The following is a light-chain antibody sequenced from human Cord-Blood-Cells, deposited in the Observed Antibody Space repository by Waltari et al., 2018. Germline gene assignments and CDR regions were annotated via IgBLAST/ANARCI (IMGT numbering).Light chain of an antibody. J-gene: IGKJ4*01. V-gene: IGKV4-1*01. CDR2: WAS. Sequence: DIVMTQSQDSLAVSLGERATINCKSSQSVLYSSNNKNYLAWYQQKPGQPPKLLIYWASTRESGVPDRFSGSGSGTDFTLTISNLQAEDVAVYYCQQYYSTPLTFGGGTKVEIK. CDR3: QQYYSTPLT. CDR1: QSVLYSSNNKNY.